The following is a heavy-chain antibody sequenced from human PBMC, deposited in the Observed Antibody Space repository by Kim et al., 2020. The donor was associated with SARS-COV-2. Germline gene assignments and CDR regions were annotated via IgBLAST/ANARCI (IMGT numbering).Heavy chain of an antibody. CDR2: ISSSSSTI. V-gene: IGHV3-48*02. CDR3: ARDLNPHDYGDFFDH. D-gene: IGHD4-17*01. Sequence: GGSLRLSCAASGFTFSSYSMNWVRQAPGKGLEWVSYISSSSSTIYYADSVKGRFTISRDNAKNSLYLQMNSLRDEDTAVYYCARDLNPHDYGDFFDHWGQGTLVTVSS. CDR1: GFTFSSYS. J-gene: IGHJ4*02.